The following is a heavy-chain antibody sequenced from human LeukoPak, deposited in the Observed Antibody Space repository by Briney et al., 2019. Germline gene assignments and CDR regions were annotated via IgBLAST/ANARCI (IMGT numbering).Heavy chain of an antibody. CDR3: ARDRYYGSGSYTQQYYYYGMDV. CDR2: IYPGDSDT. V-gene: IGHV5-51*01. Sequence: GESLKISGKGSGYSFTSYWIGWVRQMPGKGLEWMGIIYPGDSDTRYSPSFQGQVTISADKSISTAYLQWSSLKASDTAMYYCARDRYYGSGSYTQQYYYYGMDVWGQGTTVTVSS. J-gene: IGHJ6*02. CDR1: GYSFTSYW. D-gene: IGHD3-10*01.